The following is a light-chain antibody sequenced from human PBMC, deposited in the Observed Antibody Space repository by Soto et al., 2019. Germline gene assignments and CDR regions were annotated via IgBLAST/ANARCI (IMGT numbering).Light chain of an antibody. Sequence: EIVLTQSPGTLSLSPGERATLPCRASQSVSNNYLAWYQQKPGQAPRLLIYGASNRATGIPARFSGSGSGTEFTLTISSLQSEDFAFYYCQQYDNWPLTFGGGTKVDNK. V-gene: IGKV3D-15*01. CDR1: QSVSNN. CDR2: GAS. CDR3: QQYDNWPLT. J-gene: IGKJ4*01.